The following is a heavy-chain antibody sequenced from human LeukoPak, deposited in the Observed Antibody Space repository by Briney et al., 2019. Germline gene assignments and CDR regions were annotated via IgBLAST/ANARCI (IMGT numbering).Heavy chain of an antibody. CDR2: IYSGGST. Sequence: PGGSLRLSCAASEFSVGSNYMTWVRQAPGKGLEWVSLIYSGGSTYYADSVKGRFTISRDNAKNSLYLQMNSLRAEDTAVYYCARDPGDYGDTYYFDYWGQGTLVTVSS. CDR3: ARDPGDYGDTYYFDY. D-gene: IGHD4-17*01. CDR1: EFSVGSNY. V-gene: IGHV3-66*01. J-gene: IGHJ4*02.